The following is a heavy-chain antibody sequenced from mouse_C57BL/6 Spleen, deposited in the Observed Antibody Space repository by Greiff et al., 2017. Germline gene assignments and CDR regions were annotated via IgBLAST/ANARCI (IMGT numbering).Heavy chain of an antibody. D-gene: IGHD2-5*01. Sequence: VQLKESGPGLVKPSQSLSLTCSVTGYSITSGYYWNWIRQFPGNKLEWMGYISYDGSNNYNPSLKNRISITRDTSKNQFFLKLNSVTTEDTATYYCASYYSNYDWYFDVWGTGTTVTVSS. V-gene: IGHV3-6*01. J-gene: IGHJ1*03. CDR3: ASYYSNYDWYFDV. CDR2: ISYDGSN. CDR1: GYSITSGYY.